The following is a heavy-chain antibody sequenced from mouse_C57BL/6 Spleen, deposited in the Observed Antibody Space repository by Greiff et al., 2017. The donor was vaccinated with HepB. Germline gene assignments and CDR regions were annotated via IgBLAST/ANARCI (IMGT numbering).Heavy chain of an antibody. D-gene: IGHD1-1*01. Sequence: VQLQQPGAELVMPGASVKLSCKASGYTFTSYWMHWVKQRPGQGLEWIGEIDPSDSYTNYNQKFKGKSTLTVDKSSSTAYMQLSSLTSEDSAVYYWARGLLRYAMDYWGQGTSVTVSS. CDR2: IDPSDSYT. V-gene: IGHV1-69*01. J-gene: IGHJ4*01. CDR3: ARGLLRYAMDY. CDR1: GYTFTSYW.